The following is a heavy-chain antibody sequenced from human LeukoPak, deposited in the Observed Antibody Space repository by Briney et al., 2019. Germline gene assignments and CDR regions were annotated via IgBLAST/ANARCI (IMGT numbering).Heavy chain of an antibody. Sequence: SETLSLTCTVSGGSISSYYWSWIRQPPGKGLEWIGYIYYSGSTNYNPSLKSRVTISVDTSKNQFSLKLSSVTAADTAVYYCARVYYDFWSGYGSEFSWFDPWGQGTLVTVSS. CDR3: ARVYYDFWSGYGSEFSWFDP. J-gene: IGHJ5*02. V-gene: IGHV4-59*01. CDR2: IYYSGST. D-gene: IGHD3-3*01. CDR1: GGSISSYY.